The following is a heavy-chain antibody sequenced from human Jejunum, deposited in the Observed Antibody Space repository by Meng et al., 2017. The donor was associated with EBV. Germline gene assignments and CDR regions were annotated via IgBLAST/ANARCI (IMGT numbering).Heavy chain of an antibody. CDR1: GFTLSSHA. J-gene: IGHJ4*02. CDR2: IRSSDGLT. CDR3: AKLTDS. Sequence: VTVVESGGGLRQAGGSLRLSCAASGFTLSSHAMSWVRQAPGKGLEWVSGIRSSDGLTYYADSVKGRFTISRDNSKNTLCLQMNSLRADDTAVYYCAKLTDSWGQGTLVTVSS. D-gene: IGHD3-16*01. V-gene: IGHV3-23*04.